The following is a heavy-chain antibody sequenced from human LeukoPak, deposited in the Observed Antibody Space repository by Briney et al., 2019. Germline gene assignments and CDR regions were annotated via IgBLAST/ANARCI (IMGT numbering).Heavy chain of an antibody. Sequence: GGFLRLSCAASEFTFSNYNMNWVRQAPGRGLEWVSYISSRSRTIYYAHSVKGRFTISRDNAKNSLYLQMSSLRAEDTALYYCAREVYYYDSSGYYYSGGFGYWGQGTLVTVSS. D-gene: IGHD3-22*01. CDR2: ISSRSRTI. CDR1: EFTFSNYN. V-gene: IGHV3-48*01. CDR3: AREVYYYDSSGYYYSGGFGY. J-gene: IGHJ4*02.